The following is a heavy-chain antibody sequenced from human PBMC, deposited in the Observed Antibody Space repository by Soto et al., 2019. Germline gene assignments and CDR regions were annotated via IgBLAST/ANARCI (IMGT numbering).Heavy chain of an antibody. Sequence: QVQLQESGPGLVKPSQTLSLTCTVSGGSISSGGYYWSWIRQHPGKGLEWIGYIYYSGSTYYNPSLKSRVTISVDTSKNQFSLKLSSVTAADTAVYYCARDMVVRGVAGVWYDYGMDVWGQGTTVTVSS. D-gene: IGHD3-10*01. CDR2: IYYSGST. CDR3: ARDMVVRGVAGVWYDYGMDV. V-gene: IGHV4-31*03. J-gene: IGHJ6*02. CDR1: GGSISSGGYY.